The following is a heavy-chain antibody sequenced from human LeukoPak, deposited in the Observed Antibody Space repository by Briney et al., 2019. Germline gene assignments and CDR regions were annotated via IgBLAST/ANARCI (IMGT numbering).Heavy chain of an antibody. Sequence: PGGSLRLSCTASGFTFDSYTMGWVRQTPGGGLEWVSGNTWNGGSTGYADSVEGRFTSFRDNAKNSLYLEMNSLRAEDTGLYYCTRTGTFNWFDSWGQGTLVTVTS. V-gene: IGHV3-20*04. J-gene: IGHJ5*01. D-gene: IGHD1-1*01. CDR3: TRTGTFNWFDS. CDR1: GFTFDSYT. CDR2: NTWNGGST.